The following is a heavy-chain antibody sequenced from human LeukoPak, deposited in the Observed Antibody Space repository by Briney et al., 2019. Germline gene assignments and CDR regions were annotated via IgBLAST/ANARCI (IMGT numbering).Heavy chain of an antibody. CDR2: IYHSGST. D-gene: IGHD3-10*01. Sequence: KPSETLSLTCTVSGYSISSGYYWGWIRQPPGKGLEWIGSIYHSGSTYYNPSLKSQVTISVDTSKNQFSLKLSSVTAADTAVYYCARVLWFGELFLAFDIWGQGTMVTVSS. V-gene: IGHV4-38-2*02. J-gene: IGHJ3*02. CDR1: GYSISSGYY. CDR3: ARVLWFGELFLAFDI.